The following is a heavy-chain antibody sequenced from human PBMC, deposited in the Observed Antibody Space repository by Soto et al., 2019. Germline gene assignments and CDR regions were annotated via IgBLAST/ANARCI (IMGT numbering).Heavy chain of an antibody. CDR2: IYYSGST. CDR1: GGSISSSSYY. V-gene: IGHV4-39*01. CDR3: ARLGYSYGRPDAFDI. D-gene: IGHD5-18*01. Sequence: QLLESGPGLVKPSETLSLTCTVSGGSISSSSYYWGWIRQPPGKGLEWIGSIYYSGSTYYNPSLKSRVTISVDTSKNQFSLKLSSVTAADTAVYYCARLGYSYGRPDAFDIWGQGTMVTVSS. J-gene: IGHJ3*02.